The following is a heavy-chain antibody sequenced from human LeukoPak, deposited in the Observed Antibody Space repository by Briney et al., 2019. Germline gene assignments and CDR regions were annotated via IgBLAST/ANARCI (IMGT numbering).Heavy chain of an antibody. CDR3: AKGDNYKPLYFDN. D-gene: IGHD1-20*01. CDR1: GFRFSDFG. V-gene: IGHV3-33*06. Sequence: GGSLRLSCVASGFRFSDFGMHWARQAPGKGLEWVAVIFYDRGKKFYADSVEGRFTISSDNSKNTLYLQMNSLRDEDTAVYYCAKGDNYKPLYFDNWGQGSLVTVSA. J-gene: IGHJ4*02. CDR2: IFYDRGKK.